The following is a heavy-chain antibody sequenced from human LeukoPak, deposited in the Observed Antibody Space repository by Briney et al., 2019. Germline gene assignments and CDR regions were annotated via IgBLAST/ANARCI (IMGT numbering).Heavy chain of an antibody. V-gene: IGHV3-23*01. CDR3: GGDSSGPDPYYFDY. Sequence: GGSLRLSCAASGFTFSSYAMSWVRQAPGKGLEWVSAISGSGGSTYYADSVKGRFTISRDNSKNTLYLQMNSLRAEDTAVYYCGGDSSGPDPYYFDYWGQGTLVTVSS. CDR2: ISGSGGST. J-gene: IGHJ4*02. CDR1: GFTFSSYA. D-gene: IGHD3-22*01.